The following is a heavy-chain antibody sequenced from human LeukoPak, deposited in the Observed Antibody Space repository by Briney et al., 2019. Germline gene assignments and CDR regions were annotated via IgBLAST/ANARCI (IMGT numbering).Heavy chain of an antibody. D-gene: IGHD2-2*01. J-gene: IGHJ5*02. CDR2: IYHTGST. V-gene: IGHV4-30-2*01. CDR1: GGSISSGLYS. CDR3: ARLQYCSGTSCYWFDP. Sequence: SETLSLTCDVSGGSISSGLYSWNWIRQPLGKGLEWIGYIYHTGSTYYNPSLKSRVTISVGTSKNQFSLRLSSVTAADTAVYYCARLQYCSGTSCYWFDPWGQGTLVTVSS.